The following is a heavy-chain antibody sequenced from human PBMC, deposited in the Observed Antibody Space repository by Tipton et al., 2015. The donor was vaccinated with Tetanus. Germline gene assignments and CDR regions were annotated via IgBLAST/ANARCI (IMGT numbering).Heavy chain of an antibody. D-gene: IGHD2-2*01. V-gene: IGHV4-39*01. Sequence: TLSLTCTVSGASINSSRHFWAWIRQPPGKGLEWIGSIYYSGSTYYNPSLKSRVTISVDTSKNQFSLKLSSVTAADTAVYYCARTSIPAADYCFDYWGQGTLVTVSS. CDR2: IYYSGST. J-gene: IGHJ4*02. CDR3: ARTSIPAADYCFDY. CDR1: GASINSSRHF.